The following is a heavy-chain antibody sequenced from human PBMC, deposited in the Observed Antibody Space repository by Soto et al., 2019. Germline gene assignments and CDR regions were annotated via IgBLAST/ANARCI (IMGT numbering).Heavy chain of an antibody. Sequence: GESLKVSCKVSGYTFTSYWIGWVRQMPGKGLEWMGIIYPADSDTRYSPSFQGQVTISADKSISTAYLQWSRLKASDTAMYYCARRGVAGTHYYYGMDVWGQGTTVTVSS. J-gene: IGHJ6*02. CDR2: IYPADSDT. D-gene: IGHD6-19*01. V-gene: IGHV5-51*01. CDR3: ARRGVAGTHYYYGMDV. CDR1: GYTFTSYW.